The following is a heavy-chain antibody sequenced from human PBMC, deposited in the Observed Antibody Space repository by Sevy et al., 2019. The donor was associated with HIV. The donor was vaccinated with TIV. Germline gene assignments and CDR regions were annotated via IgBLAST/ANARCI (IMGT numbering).Heavy chain of an antibody. V-gene: IGHV1-18*01. D-gene: IGHD3-10*02. J-gene: IGHJ4*02. Sequence: ASVKVSCKTSGYIFSNYEINWVRQAPGQGLEWMGWINPYDGDTTYAQKFRGRVRMTTHTSTRTAYMELSGLTSDDAXXXXXXXXXXXXXXMFHFEYWAEGTRVTVSS. CDR1: GYIFSNYE. CDR3: XXXXXXXXXMFHFEY. CDR2: INPYDGDT.